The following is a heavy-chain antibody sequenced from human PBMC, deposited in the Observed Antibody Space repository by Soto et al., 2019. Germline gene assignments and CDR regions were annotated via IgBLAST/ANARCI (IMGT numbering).Heavy chain of an antibody. Sequence: QVQLVQSGAELKKPGASVKVSCKASGYTFSNYDMNWVRQATGQGPEWIGWVNPNNRDTGYAQKFQGRVTLTTDISTTTAYMELTSLRSEDTAIYYCAKVSRKGSAIDFDYWCQGTLITVAS. J-gene: IGHJ4*02. CDR1: GYTFSNYD. V-gene: IGHV1-8*01. CDR2: VNPNNRDT. CDR3: AKVSRKGSAIDFDY. D-gene: IGHD3-10*01.